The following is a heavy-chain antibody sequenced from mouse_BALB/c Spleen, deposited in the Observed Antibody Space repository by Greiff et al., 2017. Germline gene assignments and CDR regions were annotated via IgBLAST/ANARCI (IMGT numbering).Heavy chain of an antibody. D-gene: IGHD2-2*01. J-gene: IGHJ4*01. CDR1: GYSITSDYA. CDR2: ISYSCST. CDR3: VRGGLRDAMDY. V-gene: IGHV3-2*02. Sequence: DVKLQESGPGLVKPSQSLSLTCTVTGYSITSDYAWNWIRQFPGNKLEWMGYISYSCSTSYNPSLKSRISITRDTSKNQFFLQLNSVTTEDTATYYCVRGGLRDAMDYWGQGTSVTVSS.